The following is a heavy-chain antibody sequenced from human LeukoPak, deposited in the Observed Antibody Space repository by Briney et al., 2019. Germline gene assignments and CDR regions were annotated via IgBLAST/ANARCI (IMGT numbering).Heavy chain of an antibody. Sequence: ASVKVSCKASGYTFTSYYMHWVRQAPGQGLEWMGLINPSGSSTSYAQKFQGRLSLTRDMSTSTDYMELSRLRSDDTAVYYCARDRGGSGLTFDYWGQGTLVIVSS. J-gene: IGHJ4*02. CDR1: GYTFTSYY. CDR2: INPSGSST. D-gene: IGHD6-19*01. CDR3: ARDRGGSGLTFDY. V-gene: IGHV1-46*01.